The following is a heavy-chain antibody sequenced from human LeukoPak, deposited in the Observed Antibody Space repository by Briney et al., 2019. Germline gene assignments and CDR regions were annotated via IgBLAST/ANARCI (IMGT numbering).Heavy chain of an antibody. J-gene: IGHJ4*02. CDR3: TRESWDIVVVPAVFDY. V-gene: IGHV3-49*04. CDR1: GFTFGDYA. D-gene: IGHD2-2*01. Sequence: GRSLRLSCTASGFTFGDYAMSWVRQAPGKGLEGVGFIRSKAYGGTTEYAASVKGRFTISRDDSKSIAYLQMNSLKIEDTAVYYCTRESWDIVVVPAVFDYWGQGTLVTVSS. CDR2: IRSKAYGGTT.